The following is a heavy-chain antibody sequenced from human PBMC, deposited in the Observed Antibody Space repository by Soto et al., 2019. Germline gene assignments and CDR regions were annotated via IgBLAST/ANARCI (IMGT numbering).Heavy chain of an antibody. CDR1: GYTFTSYA. J-gene: IGHJ4*02. CDR2: INAGNGNT. CDR3: ARGESVVGDY. V-gene: IGHV1-3*05. D-gene: IGHD2-15*01. Sequence: QVQLVQSGAEEKKPGASVKVSCKASGYTFTSYAMHWVRQAPGRRLEWMGWINAGNGNTKCSQKFQDRVTITRDTSASTAYMELSSLRSEDTAVYCCARGESVVGDYWGQGTLVTVSS.